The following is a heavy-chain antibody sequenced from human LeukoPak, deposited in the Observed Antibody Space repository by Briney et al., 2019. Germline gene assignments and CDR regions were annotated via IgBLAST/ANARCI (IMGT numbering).Heavy chain of an antibody. CDR1: GYSFTSYY. CDR3: ARDNSVGETAWWFDP. V-gene: IGHV1-46*01. CDR2: INPSGSST. Sequence: ASVRVSCKASGYSFTSYYMHWVRQAPGQGLEWMGLINPSGSSTTYAQKFQGRVTMTRDIFTSTDYMELTSLTSDDTAVYYCARDNSVGETAWWFDPWAREPWSPSPQ. D-gene: IGHD1-26*01. J-gene: IGHJ5*02.